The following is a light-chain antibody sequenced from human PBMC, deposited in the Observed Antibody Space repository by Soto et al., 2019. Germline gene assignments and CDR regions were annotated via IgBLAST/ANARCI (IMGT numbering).Light chain of an antibody. J-gene: IGKJ1*01. CDR2: KAS. CDR1: QSISTW. CDR3: QEFHSYHWT. Sequence: DIQMTQSPSTLSASVGDRVTITCRASQSISTWLAWYQQKPGKAPKLLIYKASSLESGVPSRFSSSGSGTEFTLTISSLQPDDFATYSCQEFHSYHWTFGQGTKVEVK. V-gene: IGKV1-5*03.